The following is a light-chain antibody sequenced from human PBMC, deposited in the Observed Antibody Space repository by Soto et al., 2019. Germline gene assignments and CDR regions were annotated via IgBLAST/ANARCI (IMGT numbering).Light chain of an antibody. Sequence: QSALTQPASVSWSPGQSITISCTGTSSDVGSYNLVSWYQQQPGKAPKLMIYEGSKRPSGVSNRFSGSKSGNTASLTISGLQAEDEADYYCCSYAGSSTWVFGGGTKLTVL. CDR1: SSDVGSYNL. CDR3: CSYAGSSTWV. J-gene: IGLJ3*02. CDR2: EGS. V-gene: IGLV2-23*01.